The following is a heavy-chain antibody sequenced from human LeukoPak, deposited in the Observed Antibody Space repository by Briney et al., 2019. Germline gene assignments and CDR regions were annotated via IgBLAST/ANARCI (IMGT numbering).Heavy chain of an antibody. CDR3: AKNYVWGSYRSDYFDY. Sequence: RTGGSLRLSCAASGFTFSNCAMSWVRQAPGKGLEWVSAISGSGGSTYYADSVKGRFTISRDNSKNTLYLQMSSLRAEDTAVYYCAKNYVWGSYRSDYFDYWGQGTLVTVSS. CDR1: GFTFSNCA. V-gene: IGHV3-23*01. D-gene: IGHD3-16*02. J-gene: IGHJ4*02. CDR2: ISGSGGST.